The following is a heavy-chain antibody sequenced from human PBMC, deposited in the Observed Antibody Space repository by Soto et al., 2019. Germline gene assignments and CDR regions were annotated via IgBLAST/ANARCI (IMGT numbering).Heavy chain of an antibody. CDR3: ARQLDTDDYYFDY. CDR2: INHSGST. D-gene: IGHD6-13*01. V-gene: IGHV4-34*01. Sequence: QVQLQQWGAGLLKPSETLSLTCAVYGGSFSGYDWSWIRQPPGKGLEWIGEINHSGSTNYNPSLKSRVTISVDTSKNQFSLKLSSVTAADTAVYYCARQLDTDDYYFDYWGQGTLVTVSS. CDR1: GGSFSGYD. J-gene: IGHJ4*02.